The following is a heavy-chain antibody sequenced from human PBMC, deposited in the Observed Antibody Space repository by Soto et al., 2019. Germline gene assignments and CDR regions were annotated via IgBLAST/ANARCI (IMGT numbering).Heavy chain of an antibody. V-gene: IGHV3-23*01. CDR3: ARWSYLDY. D-gene: IGHD3-3*01. CDR1: GFSFGSYA. Sequence: GGSLRLSCAASGFSFGSYALSWVRQAPGKGLEWVSTISGSDGKTFYADSVKGRFSISRDASQSTLYLQMNSLRADDTAMYYCARWSYLDYWGQGTQVTVSS. CDR2: ISGSDGKT. J-gene: IGHJ4*02.